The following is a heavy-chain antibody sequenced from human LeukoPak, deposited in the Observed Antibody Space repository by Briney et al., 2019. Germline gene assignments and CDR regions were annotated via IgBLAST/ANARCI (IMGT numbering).Heavy chain of an antibody. CDR2: INPDDSET. V-gene: IGHV5-51*01. J-gene: IGHJ4*02. CDR1: GYKFTNYW. CDR3: ARLVVPAAISY. D-gene: IGHD2-2*01. Sequence: GESLKISCQASGYKFTNYWIGWVRQMSEKGLEWMGIINPDDSETTYSPSFQGQVTISVDKSVSTAYLQWTSLKASDTAMYYCARLVVPAAISYWGQGTLVNVFS.